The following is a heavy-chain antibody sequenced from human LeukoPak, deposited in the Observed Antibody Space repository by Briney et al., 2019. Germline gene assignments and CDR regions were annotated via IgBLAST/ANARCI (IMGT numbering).Heavy chain of an antibody. CDR3: ARGPNYYGMDV. J-gene: IGHJ6*02. CDR1: GYTFTGYY. Sequence: ASVKVSCKASGYTFTGYYMHWVRQAPGQRLEWMGWINAGNGNTKYSQKFQGRVTITRDTSASTAYMELSSLRSEDTAVYYCARGPNYYGMDVWGQGTTVTVSS. CDR2: INAGNGNT. V-gene: IGHV1-3*01.